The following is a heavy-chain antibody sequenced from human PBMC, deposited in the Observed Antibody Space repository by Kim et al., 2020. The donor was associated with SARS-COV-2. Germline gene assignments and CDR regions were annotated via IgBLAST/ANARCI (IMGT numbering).Heavy chain of an antibody. J-gene: IGHJ6*03. D-gene: IGHD5-12*01. CDR1: GGSFSGYY. Sequence: SETLSLTCAVYGGSFSGYYWSWIRQPPGKGLEWIGEINHSGSTNYNPSLKSRVTISVDTSKNQFSLKLSSVTAADTAVYYCARGPLVATIKRWAHYYMDVWGEGAPVTLSS. V-gene: IGHV4-34*01. CDR2: INHSGST. CDR3: ARGPLVATIKRWAHYYMDV.